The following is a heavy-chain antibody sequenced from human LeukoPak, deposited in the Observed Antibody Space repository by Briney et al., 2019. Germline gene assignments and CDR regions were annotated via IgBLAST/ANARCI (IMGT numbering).Heavy chain of an antibody. D-gene: IGHD3-3*01. J-gene: IGHJ5*02. CDR2: ISGSGGST. CDR1: GFTFSSYA. V-gene: IGHV3-23*01. CDR3: ANRVLRFLEPGA. Sequence: PGGSLRLSCAASGFTFSSYAMSWVRQAPGKGLEWVSAISGSGGSTYYADSVKGRFTISRDNSKNTLYLQMNSLRAEDTAVYYCANRVLRFLEPGAWGQGTLATVSS.